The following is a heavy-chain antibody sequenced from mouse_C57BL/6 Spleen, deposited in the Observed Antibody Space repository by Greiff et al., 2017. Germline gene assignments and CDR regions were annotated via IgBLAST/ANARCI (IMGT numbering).Heavy chain of an antibody. Sequence: EVKLMESGAELVRPGASVKLSCTASGFNIKDDYMHWVKQRPEQGLEWIGWIDPENGDTEYASKFQGKATITADTSSNTAYLQLSSLTSEDTAVYYCTTGDYGNPFDYWGQGTTLTVSS. CDR2: IDPENGDT. CDR3: TTGDYGNPFDY. V-gene: IGHV14-4*01. CDR1: GFNIKDDY. J-gene: IGHJ2*01. D-gene: IGHD2-1*01.